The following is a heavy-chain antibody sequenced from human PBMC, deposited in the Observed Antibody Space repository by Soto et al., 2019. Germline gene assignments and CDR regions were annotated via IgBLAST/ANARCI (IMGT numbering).Heavy chain of an antibody. J-gene: IGHJ4*02. CDR1: GDSVSSNNAA. CDR3: ARTNGYLDY. Sequence: SQTLSLTCAISGDSVSSNNAAWNWIRQSPSRGLEWLGRTYYRSKWYREYAVSVKGQITINPDTSKNQFSLQLNSVAPEDAAVYYCARTNGYLDYWGQGILVTVSS. CDR2: TYYRSKWYR. V-gene: IGHV6-1*01. D-gene: IGHD4-17*01.